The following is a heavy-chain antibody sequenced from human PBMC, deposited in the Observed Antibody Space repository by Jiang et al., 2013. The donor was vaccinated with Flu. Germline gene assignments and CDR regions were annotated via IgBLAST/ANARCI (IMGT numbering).Heavy chain of an antibody. CDR1: GYSISSGYY. Sequence: LTCAVSGYSISSGYYWGWIRQPPGKGLEWIGNIYHGGNTYFNPSLKSRITISVDTSKNRFSLKLSSVTAADTAVYYCARVAGNWFDPWGQGTLVTVSS. CDR2: IYHGGNT. CDR3: ARVAGNWFDP. J-gene: IGHJ5*02. V-gene: IGHV4-38-2*01.